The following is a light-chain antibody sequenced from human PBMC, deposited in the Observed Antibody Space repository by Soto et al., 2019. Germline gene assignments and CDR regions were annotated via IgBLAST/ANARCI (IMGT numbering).Light chain of an antibody. CDR3: QQYNNWPLT. J-gene: IGKJ4*01. CDR1: QSVSSR. V-gene: IGKV3-15*01. CDR2: GAS. Sequence: EVVMTQSPATLSVSPGERATLSCRASQSVSSRLAWYQQKPGQAPRLLIYGASTRATGIPDRFSASGSGTEFALTISSLQSGDFAVYYCQQYNNWPLTFGGGTKVEIK.